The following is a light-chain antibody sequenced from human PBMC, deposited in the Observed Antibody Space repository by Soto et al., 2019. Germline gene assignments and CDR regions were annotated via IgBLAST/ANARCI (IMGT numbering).Light chain of an antibody. CDR2: SAS. CDR1: QSISDT. CDR3: QQYNNWPWT. J-gene: IGKJ1*01. Sequence: EIVMTHSPATLSVSPGGRDTLSCRASQSISDTLAWYQQKTRQAPRLLIYSASRRAPGFLGRCSGSGSATTFTHTTSSLQSADLAVNYCQQYNNWPWTFGQGTKVDIK. V-gene: IGKV3-15*01.